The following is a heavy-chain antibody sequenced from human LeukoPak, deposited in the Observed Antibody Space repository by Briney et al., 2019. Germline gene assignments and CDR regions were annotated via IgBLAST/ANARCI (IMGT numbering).Heavy chain of an antibody. CDR1: GFTFSSYS. CDR3: ARACGGDCYLSDY. Sequence: GGSLRLSCAAFGFTFSSYSMNWVRQAPGKGLEWVSSISISSSYIYYADSVKGRFTISRDNAKNSLYLQLNSLRVEDTAVCYCARACGGDCYLSDYWGQGTLVTVSS. V-gene: IGHV3-21*01. CDR2: ISISSSYI. J-gene: IGHJ4*02. D-gene: IGHD2-21*02.